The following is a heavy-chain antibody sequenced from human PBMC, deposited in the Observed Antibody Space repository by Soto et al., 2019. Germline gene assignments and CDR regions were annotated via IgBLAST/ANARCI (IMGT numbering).Heavy chain of an antibody. D-gene: IGHD2-2*01. CDR1: GYTFTTYG. J-gene: IGHJ4*02. Sequence: ASVKVSCKTSGYTFTTYGISWVRQAPGQGLEWMIWISTSNGNTNYAQKFQGRVTMTTDTSTTTATMELRSLTPDDTAVYYCVRDSFGHAVFDYWGQGTLVTVSS. CDR3: VRDSFGHAVFDY. CDR2: ISTSNGNT. V-gene: IGHV1-18*04.